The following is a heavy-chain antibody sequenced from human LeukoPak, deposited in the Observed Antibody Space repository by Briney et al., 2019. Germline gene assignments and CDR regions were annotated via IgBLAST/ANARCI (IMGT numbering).Heavy chain of an antibody. J-gene: IGHJ6*02. CDR3: ARGQRTNMVRGVTTYYYYGMEV. D-gene: IGHD3-10*01. CDR1: GFIFCDYY. CDR2: IGSSGSDT. V-gene: IGHV3-11*01. Sequence: GGSLRLSCAASGFIFCDYYMSWIRQAPGKELEWVSYIGSSGSDTYYADSVKGRFSISRDNAKNSLYQQMNSLRAEDTAVYYCARGQRTNMVRGVTTYYYYGMEVWCQGTTVTVSS.